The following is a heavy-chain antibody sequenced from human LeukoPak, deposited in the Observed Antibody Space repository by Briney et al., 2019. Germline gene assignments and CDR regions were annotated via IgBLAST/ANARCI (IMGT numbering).Heavy chain of an antibody. CDR2: ISCSGST. CDR1: GGSISSSTYY. J-gene: IGHJ4*02. D-gene: IGHD5-18*01. CDR3: ARRGYSYDYNY. V-gene: IGHV4-39*01. Sequence: SETLSLTCTVSGGSISSSTYYWGWIRQPPGKGLEWIGSISCSGSTYYNPSLKSRVTISVDTSKNQFSLKLSSVTAADTAVYYCARRGYSYDYNYWGQGTLVTVSS.